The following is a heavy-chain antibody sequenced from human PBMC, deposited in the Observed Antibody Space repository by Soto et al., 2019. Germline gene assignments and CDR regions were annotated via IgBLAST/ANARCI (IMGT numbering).Heavy chain of an antibody. V-gene: IGHV4-34*01. CDR3: ARAPKVSGSSQTRPDF. J-gene: IGHJ4*02. CDR1: SGSFSGYY. Sequence: SETLSLTCSIYSGSFSGYYWSWVRQPPGKGLEWIGEISQSGNTNYSPSLKSRVSISIDTSKKQFSLNLASVSAADTAVYYCARAPKVSGSSQTRPDFWGQGTLVTVSS. CDR2: ISQSGNT. D-gene: IGHD6-6*01.